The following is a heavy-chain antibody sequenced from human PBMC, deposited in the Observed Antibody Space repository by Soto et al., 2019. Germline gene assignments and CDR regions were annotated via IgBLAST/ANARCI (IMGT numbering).Heavy chain of an antibody. CDR3: ARSIVVLTAIAD. CDR2: INAGNGNT. Sequence: ASVKVSCKASGYTFTSYAMHWVRQAPGQRLEGMGWINAGNGNTKYSQKFQGRVTITRDTSASTAYMELSSLRSEDTAVYYCARSIVVLTAIADWGQGSSVTGSA. V-gene: IGHV1-3*01. D-gene: IGHD2-21*02. J-gene: IGHJ1*01. CDR1: GYTFTSYA.